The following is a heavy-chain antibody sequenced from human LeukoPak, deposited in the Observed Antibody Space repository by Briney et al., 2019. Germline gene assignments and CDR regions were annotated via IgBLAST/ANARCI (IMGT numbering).Heavy chain of an antibody. V-gene: IGHV3-23*01. CDR1: GFTFRRYG. CDR2: ISGSGGST. Sequence: GGSLRLSCAASGFTFRRYGMTWVRQAPGKGLEWVSSISGSGGSTYYADSVKGRFTISRDNSKNTLYLQMNSLRAEDTAVYYCATPAPHGSDPSLYYYYMDVWGKGTTVTISS. J-gene: IGHJ6*03. D-gene: IGHD3-10*01. CDR3: ATPAPHGSDPSLYYYYMDV.